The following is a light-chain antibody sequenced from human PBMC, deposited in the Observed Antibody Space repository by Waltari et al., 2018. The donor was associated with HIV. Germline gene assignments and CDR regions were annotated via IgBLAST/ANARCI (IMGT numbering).Light chain of an antibody. V-gene: IGKV3-20*01. CDR1: QSVRNNY. CDR3: QQYGSSPLT. CDR2: GAS. Sequence: EIVLTTSPGTLSLSPGERANLSCSASQSVRNNYLVWYQKKPGQAPRLLIYGASSRATGIPDRFSGSGSGTDFTLTISRLEPEDFAMFYCQQYGSSPLTFGQGTRLEIK. J-gene: IGKJ5*01.